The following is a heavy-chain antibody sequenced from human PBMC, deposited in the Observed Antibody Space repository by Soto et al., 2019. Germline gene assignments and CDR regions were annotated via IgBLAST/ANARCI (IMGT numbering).Heavy chain of an antibody. J-gene: IGHJ6*02. D-gene: IGHD7-27*01. CDR3: AKDGKRSWGAYYYYGMDV. Sequence: EVQLLESGGGLVQPGGSLRLSCAASGFTFSSYAMSWVRQAPGKGLEWVSAISGSGGSTYYADSVKGRFTISRDNSKNTLYMQMNSLRAKDTAVYYCAKDGKRSWGAYYYYGMDVWGQGTTVTVSS. V-gene: IGHV3-23*01. CDR2: ISGSGGST. CDR1: GFTFSSYA.